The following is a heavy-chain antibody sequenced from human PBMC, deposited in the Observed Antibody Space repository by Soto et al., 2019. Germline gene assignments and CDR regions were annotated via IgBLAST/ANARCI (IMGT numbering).Heavy chain of an antibody. CDR1: GASIISSDW. CDR2: ISHSGTT. CDR3: ARDFKAPKDAWAFDY. D-gene: IGHD3-16*01. Sequence: QVQLQESGPGLVMPSGTLSLTCAVSGASIISSDWWNWVRQPPGKGLEWIGEISHSGTTIYNPSLKGRVTISVDVSKNHVSLNLTSVTAADTAVYYCARDFKAPKDAWAFDYWGQGALVTVSS. V-gene: IGHV4-4*02. J-gene: IGHJ4*02.